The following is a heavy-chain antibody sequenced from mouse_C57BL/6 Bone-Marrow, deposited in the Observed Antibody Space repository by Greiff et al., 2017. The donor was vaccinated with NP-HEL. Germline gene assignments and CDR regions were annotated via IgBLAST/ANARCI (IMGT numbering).Heavy chain of an antibody. V-gene: IGHV7-1*01. CDR1: GFTFSDFY. Sequence: EVMLVESGGGLVQSGRSLRLSCATSGFTFSDFYMEWVRQAPGKGLEWIAASRNKANDYTTEYSASVKGRFIVSRDTSQSILYLQMNALRAEDTAIYYCARDGGLGGFAYWGQGTLVTVSA. J-gene: IGHJ3*01. CDR3: ARDGGLGGFAY. CDR2: SRNKANDYTT.